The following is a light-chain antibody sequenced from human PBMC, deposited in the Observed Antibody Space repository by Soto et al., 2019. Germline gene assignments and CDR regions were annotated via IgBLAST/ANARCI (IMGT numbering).Light chain of an antibody. CDR2: DVT. CDR1: SSDVGGYNY. CDR3: ASYPSSSTLV. Sequence: QSALTQPASVAGSPGQSITISCTGTSSDVGGYNYVSWYQYYPGKAPKLMIFDVTNRPSGVSDRFSGSKSGNTASLTISGLRAEDEADYYSASYPSSSTLVFGAGTKLTVL. V-gene: IGLV2-14*03. J-gene: IGLJ3*02.